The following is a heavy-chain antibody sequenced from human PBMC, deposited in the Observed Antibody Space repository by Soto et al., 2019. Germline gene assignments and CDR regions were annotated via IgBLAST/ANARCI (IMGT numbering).Heavy chain of an antibody. J-gene: IGHJ4*02. CDR3: THKTAYDISTGYYPFDY. CDR1: GVSLSTSGVG. V-gene: IGHV2-5*02. CDR2: IYWDDGK. Sequence: GPTLVNPTQTLTLTCTFSGVSLSTSGVGVAWIRQPPGKALEWLALIYWDDGKRYSPSLKTRLNITKDTSKNQVVLTLTNVDPVDTATYFFTHKTAYDISTGYYPFDYWGQGSLVTV. D-gene: IGHD3-9*01.